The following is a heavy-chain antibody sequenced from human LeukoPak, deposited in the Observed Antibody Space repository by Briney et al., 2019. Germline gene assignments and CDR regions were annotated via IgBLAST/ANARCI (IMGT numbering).Heavy chain of an antibody. J-gene: IGHJ5*02. CDR3: GRGNKSFDP. V-gene: IGHV1-2*02. CDR1: GYTFTGYY. CDR2: INPNTGGT. Sequence: ASVTVSCKASGYTFTGYYMHWVRQAPGQGLEWMGWINPNTGGTNYAQKFQGRVTMTKDTSTNAAYMELNKLTSDDTAVYYCGRGNKSFDPWGQGTLVTVSS.